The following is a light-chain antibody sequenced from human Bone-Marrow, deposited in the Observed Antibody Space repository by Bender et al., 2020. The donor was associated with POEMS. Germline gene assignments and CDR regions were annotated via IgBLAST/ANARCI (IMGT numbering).Light chain of an antibody. CDR3: SSYTGTENLV. CDR2: EVT. V-gene: IGLV2-8*01. Sequence: QSALTQPASVSGSPGQSITISCTGTSNDVGGYDYVSWYQQHPGEAPKLMIYEVTKRPSGVPDRFSASKSGNTASLTVSGLQAEDEADYYCSSYTGTENLVFGGGTKLTVL. J-gene: IGLJ2*01. CDR1: SNDVGGYDY.